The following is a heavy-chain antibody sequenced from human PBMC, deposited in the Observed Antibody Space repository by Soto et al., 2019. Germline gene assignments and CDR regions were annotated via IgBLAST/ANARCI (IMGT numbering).Heavy chain of an antibody. CDR2: ISSSSSTI. CDR1: GFTFSSYS. Sequence: GGSLRLSCAASGFTFSSYSMNWVRQAPGKGLEWVSYISSSSSTIYYADSVKGRFTISRDNAKNSLYLQMNSLRAEDTAVYYCARGADFWSGYTPLYYFDYWGQGTLVTVSS. J-gene: IGHJ4*02. V-gene: IGHV3-48*01. D-gene: IGHD3-3*01. CDR3: ARGADFWSGYTPLYYFDY.